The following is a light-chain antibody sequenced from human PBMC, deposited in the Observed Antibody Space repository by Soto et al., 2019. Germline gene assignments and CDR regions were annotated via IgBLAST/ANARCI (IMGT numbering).Light chain of an antibody. J-gene: IGKJ1*01. CDR2: WAS. CDR3: QQYYSPAWT. V-gene: IGKV4-1*01. CDR1: QSVLYSSNNKNY. Sequence: DIVMTQSPDSLAVSLGERATINCKSSQSVLYSSNNKNYLAWYQQKPGQPPKLLIYWASTRESGVPDRFSGSGSGTDFTLTISSLRAEYVAVYYCQQYYSPAWTFGQGTKVEIK.